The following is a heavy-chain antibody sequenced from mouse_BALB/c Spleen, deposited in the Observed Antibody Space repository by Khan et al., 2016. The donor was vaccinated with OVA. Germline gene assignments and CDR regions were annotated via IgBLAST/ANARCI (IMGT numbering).Heavy chain of an antibody. J-gene: IGHJ1*01. V-gene: IGHV9-3-1*01. CDR2: INTYTGEP. CDR3: ARMKPYWYFDL. Sequence: QIQLVQSGPELKKPGETVKISCKASGYTFTNYGMNWVKQAPGKGLKWRGWINTYTGEPTYADDFKGRVAFSLETSASTAYLQINNLKNEDTAKYFCARMKPYWYFDLWGPGTTVTVSS. CDR1: GYTFTNYG.